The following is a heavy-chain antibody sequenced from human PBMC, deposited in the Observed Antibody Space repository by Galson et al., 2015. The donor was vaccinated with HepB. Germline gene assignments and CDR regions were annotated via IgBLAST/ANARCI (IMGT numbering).Heavy chain of an antibody. V-gene: IGHV3-30*03. Sequence: SLRLSCAASGFTFSSYSMNWVRQAPGKGLEWVAVISYDGSNKYYADSVKGRFTISRDNSKNTLYLQMNSLRAEDTAVYYCARDGCDTMIVVATCGYFDYWGQGTLVTVSS. D-gene: IGHD3-22*01. CDR1: GFTFSSYS. J-gene: IGHJ4*02. CDR2: ISYDGSNK. CDR3: ARDGCDTMIVVATCGYFDY.